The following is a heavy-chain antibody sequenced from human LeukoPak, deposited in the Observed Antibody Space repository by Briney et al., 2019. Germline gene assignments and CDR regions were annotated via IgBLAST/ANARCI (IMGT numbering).Heavy chain of an antibody. V-gene: IGHV4-59*01. CDR2: IYYSGST. Sequence: PSETLSLTCTVSGGSISSYYWSWIRQPPGKGLEWIGYIYYSGSTNYNPSLKSRVTISVDTSKNQFSLKLSSVTAADTAVYYCARGYYDSSGYYLVTRYWYFDLWGRGTLVTVSS. J-gene: IGHJ2*01. CDR1: GGSISSYY. D-gene: IGHD3-22*01. CDR3: ARGYYDSSGYYLVTRYWYFDL.